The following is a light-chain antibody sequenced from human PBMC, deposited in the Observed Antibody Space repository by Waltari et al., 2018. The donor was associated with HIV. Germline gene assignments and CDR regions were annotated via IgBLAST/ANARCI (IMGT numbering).Light chain of an antibody. Sequence: QPALTQPPSASGSLGQSVTIPCTGSSSHLGAYDSVSWFQQPPRSAPKLLLYEVSRRPSTVSDRFSGSRSGSTAFLTVADLQPDDEATYFCSSYGDSLRVLFGGGTNVTVL. V-gene: IGLV2-8*01. CDR2: EVS. CDR1: SSHLGAYDS. CDR3: SSYGDSLRVL. J-gene: IGLJ3*02.